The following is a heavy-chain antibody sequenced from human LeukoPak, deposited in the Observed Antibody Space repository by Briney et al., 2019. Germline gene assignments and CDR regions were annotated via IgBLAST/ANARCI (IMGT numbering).Heavy chain of an antibody. CDR2: ISAYNGNT. V-gene: IGHV1-18*01. Sequence: ASVKVSCKSSGYTFTSYGISWVRQAPGQGLEWMGWISAYNGNTNYAQKLQGRVTMTTDTSTSTAYMDLRSLRSDDTAVYYCARDLAYCGGDCYPIDYWGQGTLVTVSS. CDR3: ARDLAYCGGDCYPIDY. J-gene: IGHJ4*02. CDR1: GYTFTSYG. D-gene: IGHD2-21*02.